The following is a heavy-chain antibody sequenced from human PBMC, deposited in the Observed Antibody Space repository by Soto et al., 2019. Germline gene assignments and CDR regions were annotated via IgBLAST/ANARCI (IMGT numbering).Heavy chain of an antibody. V-gene: IGHV3-23*04. D-gene: IGHD1-7*01. CDR3: AKNQERELPRVIDF. CDR2: MSGSSSTT. J-gene: IGHJ4*02. CDR1: GGTFSNYA. Sequence: VQLVQSGAEVKKPGSSVKVSCKASGGTFSNYAMSWVRQAPGGGLEWVSSMSGSSSTTYYADSVRGRFTISRDRSKNTLYLQMSSLRAEDTALYYCAKNQERELPRVIDFWGQGTLVTVSS.